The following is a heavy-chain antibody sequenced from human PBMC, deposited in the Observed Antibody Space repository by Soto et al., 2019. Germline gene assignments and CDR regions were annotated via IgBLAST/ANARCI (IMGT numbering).Heavy chain of an antibody. V-gene: IGHV4-39*01. J-gene: IGHJ6*03. CDR3: ARHYGYYSYYMDV. D-gene: IGHD3-10*01. CDR2: IYYSGST. Sequence: PSETLSLTCTVSGGSISSGGYYWSWIRQHPGKGLEWIGSIYYSGSTYYNPSLKSRVTISVDTSNNQLSLKLSSVTAADTAVYYCARHYGYYSYYMDVWTKGTTVTVSS. CDR1: GGSISSGGYY.